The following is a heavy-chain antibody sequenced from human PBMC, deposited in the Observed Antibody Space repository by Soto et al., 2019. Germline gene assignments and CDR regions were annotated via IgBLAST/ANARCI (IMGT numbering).Heavy chain of an antibody. V-gene: IGHV4-39*02. CDR3: AREGSIVVVPAAMGFDY. CDR2: IYYSGST. J-gene: IGHJ4*02. D-gene: IGHD2-2*01. CDR1: GGSISSSSYY. Sequence: PSETLSLTCTVSGGSISSSSYYWGWIRQPPGKGLEWIGSIYYSGSTYYNPSLKSRVTISVDTSKNQFSLKLSSVTAADTAVYYCAREGSIVVVPAAMGFDYWGQGTLVTVSS.